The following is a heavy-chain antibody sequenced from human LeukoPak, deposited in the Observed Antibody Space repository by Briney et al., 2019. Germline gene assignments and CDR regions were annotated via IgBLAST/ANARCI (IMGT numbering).Heavy chain of an antibody. D-gene: IGHD1-14*01. CDR3: AGLIRPGWFDP. CDR1: GGSISSYY. Sequence: SETLSLTCTVSGGSISSYYWSWVRQPPGKGLEWIGYIYYSGSTNYNPSLKSRVTISVDTSKNQFSLKLSSVTAADTAVYYCAGLIRPGWFDPWGQGTLVTVSS. CDR2: IYYSGST. V-gene: IGHV4-59*08. J-gene: IGHJ5*02.